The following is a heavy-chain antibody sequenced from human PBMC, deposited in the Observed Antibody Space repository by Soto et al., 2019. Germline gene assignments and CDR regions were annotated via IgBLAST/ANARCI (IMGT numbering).Heavy chain of an antibody. CDR2: IYDTETA. J-gene: IGHJ3*01. D-gene: IGHD3-3*01. Sequence: QVQLQESGPGLVKPSQTLSLTCTVSGGSVSSGGYYWNWIRQHPGKGLEWIGYIYDTETAYYNPSLKSRPTISLATSKNQFSLQLSSVTPAATAVYYCARENFGAVVHDAFDLWGQGTMVTISS. CDR1: GGSVSSGGYY. CDR3: ARENFGAVVHDAFDL. V-gene: IGHV4-31*03.